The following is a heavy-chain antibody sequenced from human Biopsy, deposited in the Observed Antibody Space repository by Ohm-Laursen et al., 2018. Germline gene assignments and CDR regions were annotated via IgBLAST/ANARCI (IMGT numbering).Heavy chain of an antibody. CDR1: GGTFNNYG. J-gene: IGHJ6*01. V-gene: IGHV1-69*04. D-gene: IGHD2/OR15-2a*01. Sequence: SVKVSCKVSGGTFNNYGITWVRQAPGQGLEWVGRIISMVGTPKYAQKFQGRATITVDKSTSTAYLDLSSLKSEDTAVYYCARDRTVLNYYFASDVWGQGTTVTVSS. CDR3: ARDRTVLNYYFASDV. CDR2: IISMVGTP.